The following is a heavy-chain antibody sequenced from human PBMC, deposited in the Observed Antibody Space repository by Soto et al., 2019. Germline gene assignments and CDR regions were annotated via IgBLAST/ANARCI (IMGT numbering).Heavy chain of an antibody. CDR1: GFTFSSYA. V-gene: IGHV3-23*01. J-gene: IGHJ4*02. D-gene: IGHD3-3*01. CDR3: AKSHEFGVVILYYFDY. CDR2: ISGSGGST. Sequence: GGSLRLSCAASGFTFSSYAMSWVRQAPGKGLEWVSAISGSGGSTYYADSVRGRFTISRDNSKNTLYLQMNSLRAEDTAVYYCAKSHEFGVVILYYFDYWGQGTLVTVSS.